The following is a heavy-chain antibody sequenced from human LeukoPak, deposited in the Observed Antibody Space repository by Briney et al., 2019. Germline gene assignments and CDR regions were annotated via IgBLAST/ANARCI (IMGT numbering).Heavy chain of an antibody. D-gene: IGHD3-22*01. V-gene: IGHV3-66*01. CDR1: GFTFSSYS. Sequence: PGGSLRLSCAASGFTFSSYSMNWVRQAPGKGLEWVSVIYSGGSTYYADSVKGRFTISRDNSKNTLYLQMNSLRAEDTAVYYCARAGGYYDSSGWYYFDYWGQGTLVTVSS. J-gene: IGHJ4*02. CDR2: IYSGGST. CDR3: ARAGGYYDSSGWYYFDY.